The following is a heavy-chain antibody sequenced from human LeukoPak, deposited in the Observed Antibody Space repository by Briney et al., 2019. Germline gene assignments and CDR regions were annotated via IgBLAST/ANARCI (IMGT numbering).Heavy chain of an antibody. CDR2: IIPIFGTA. D-gene: IGHD6-6*01. Sequence: SVKVSCKASGGTFSSYAISWVRQAPGQGLEWMGGIIPIFGTANYAQKFQGRVTITADESTSTAYMELSSLRSEDTAVYYCAGSGGIAARPVGYWFDPWGQGTLVTVSS. CDR1: GGTFSSYA. CDR3: AGSGGIAARPVGYWFDP. J-gene: IGHJ5*02. V-gene: IGHV1-69*13.